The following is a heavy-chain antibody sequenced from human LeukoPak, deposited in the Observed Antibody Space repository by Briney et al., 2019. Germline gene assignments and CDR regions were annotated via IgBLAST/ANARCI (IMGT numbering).Heavy chain of an antibody. Sequence: GRSLRLSCAASGFTFDDYAMHWVRQAPGKGLEWVSDISWNSGSIDYADSVKGRFSISRDNAKNSLYLQMNSLRAEDMALYYCAKGDNYGSGNYYFDHWGQGTLVTVSS. CDR1: GFTFDDYA. CDR3: AKGDNYGSGNYYFDH. V-gene: IGHV3-9*03. J-gene: IGHJ4*02. CDR2: ISWNSGSI. D-gene: IGHD3-10*01.